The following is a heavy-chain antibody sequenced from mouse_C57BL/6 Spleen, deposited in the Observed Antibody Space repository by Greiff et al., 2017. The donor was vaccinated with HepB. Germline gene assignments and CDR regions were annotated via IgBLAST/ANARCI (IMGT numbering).Heavy chain of an antibody. CDR2: IDPETGGT. CDR3: TRGGYYGSRGNWYFDV. CDR1: GYTFTDYE. D-gene: IGHD1-1*01. J-gene: IGHJ1*03. Sequence: QVQLQQSGAELVRPGASVTLSCKASGYTFTDYEMHWVKQTPVHGLEWIGAIDPETGGTAYNQKFKGKAILTADKSSSTAYMELRSLTSEDSAVYYWTRGGYYGSRGNWYFDVWGTGTTVTVSS. V-gene: IGHV1-15*01.